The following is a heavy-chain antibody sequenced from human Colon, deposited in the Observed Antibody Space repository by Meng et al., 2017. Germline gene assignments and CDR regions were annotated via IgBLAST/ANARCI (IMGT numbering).Heavy chain of an antibody. Sequence: QVQLQQWGAGLVKTAETLSSTCAVYGGSSSNNYWSWIRQPPGKGLEWIGEVTQTEGTNYNPSLESRVTISVDMSKNQFSLKLSSVTAADTAVYFCARGQDHTKTGYWGQGTLVTVSS. CDR1: GGSSSNNY. CDR2: VTQTEGT. V-gene: IGHV4-34*02. D-gene: IGHD1-14*01. CDR3: ARGQDHTKTGY. J-gene: IGHJ4*02.